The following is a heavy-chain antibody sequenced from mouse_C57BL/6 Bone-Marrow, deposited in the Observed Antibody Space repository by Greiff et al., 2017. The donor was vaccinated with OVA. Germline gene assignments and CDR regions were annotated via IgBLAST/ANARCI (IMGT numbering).Heavy chain of an antibody. CDR1: GYTFTSYW. V-gene: IGHV1-5*01. CDR2: IYPGNSDT. CDR3: ARRGNYLCWYFDV. J-gene: IGHJ1*03. D-gene: IGHD2-1*01. Sequence: DVHLVESGTVLARPGASVKMSCKTSGYTFTSYWMHWVKQRPGQGLEWIGAIYPGNSDTSYNQKFKGKAKLTAVTSASTAYMELSSLTNEDSAVLYCARRGNYLCWYFDVWGTGTTVTVPS.